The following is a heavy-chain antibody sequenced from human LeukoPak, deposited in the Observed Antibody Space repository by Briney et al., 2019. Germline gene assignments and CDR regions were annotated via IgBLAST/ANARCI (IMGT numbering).Heavy chain of an antibody. CDR3: AKLLLSHPKGEIEVAKDPFDY. V-gene: IGHV3-23*01. D-gene: IGHD3-22*01. Sequence: PGGSLRLSCAASGFTFSSYAMSWVRQAPGKGLEWVPAISGSGGSTYYADSVKGRFTISRDNSKNTLYLQMNSLRAEDTAVYYCAKLLLSHPKGEIEVAKDPFDYWGQGTLVTVSS. J-gene: IGHJ4*02. CDR2: ISGSGGST. CDR1: GFTFSSYA.